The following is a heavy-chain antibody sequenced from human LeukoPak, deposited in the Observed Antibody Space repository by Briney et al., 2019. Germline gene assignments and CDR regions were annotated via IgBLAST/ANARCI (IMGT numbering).Heavy chain of an antibody. CDR1: GYSISSDYY. CDR3: ATGVGRGSSSFVPFDY. D-gene: IGHD6-6*01. J-gene: IGHJ4*02. Sequence: SETLSLTCVVSGYSISSDYYWGWIRQPPGKELEWFGSAYHTGSTYYNPSLKSRVTISVDTSNNQFSLRLNSVTAADTAIYYCATGVGRGSSSFVPFDYWGRGMLVTVSS. V-gene: IGHV4-38-2*01. CDR2: AYHTGST.